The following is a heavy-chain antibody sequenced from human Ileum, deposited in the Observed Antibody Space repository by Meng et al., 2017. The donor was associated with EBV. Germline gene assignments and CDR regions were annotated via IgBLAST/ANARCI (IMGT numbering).Heavy chain of an antibody. J-gene: IGHJ4*02. CDR2: IDHSGST. CDR1: SGSISSTSW. V-gene: IGHV4-4*02. CDR3: ARADKVRFDY. Sequence: HVVRQGAGPGLGMPSGPVSFTCAVSSGSISSTSWGRWAREHPGKGLEWIGEIDHSGSTNYNPSLKSRVSISVDKSKPQFALKQSSVTAADTAVYYCARADKVRFDYWGQGTLVTVSS.